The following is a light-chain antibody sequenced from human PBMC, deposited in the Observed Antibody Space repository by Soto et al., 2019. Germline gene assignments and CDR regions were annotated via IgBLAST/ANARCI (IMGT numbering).Light chain of an antibody. Sequence: GERVTITCRASQTVNTWLAWYQHKPGKAPKLLIYDASVLETGVPSRFSGFSSGTEFTLTISSLQPDDFATYFCQQYNSYSPEGLTFGGGTKAEI. CDR2: DAS. CDR1: QTVNTW. V-gene: IGKV1-5*01. CDR3: QQYNSYSPEGLT. J-gene: IGKJ4*01.